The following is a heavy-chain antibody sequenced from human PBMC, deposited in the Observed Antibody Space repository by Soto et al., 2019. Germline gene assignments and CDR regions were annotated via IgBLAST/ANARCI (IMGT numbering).Heavy chain of an antibody. J-gene: IGHJ4*02. CDR1: SGSISGYY. CDR3: ARDGPRRIAAPL. CDR2: VHSGST. Sequence: SETLSLTCTVSSGSISGYYWGWVRQPPGKGLEWIGCVHSGSTNYNPSLKSRVTISVDTSKNQFSLTLRSVTAADTAVYYCARDGPRRIAAPLWGKGTLVTVSS. D-gene: IGHD6-6*01. V-gene: IGHV4-59*01.